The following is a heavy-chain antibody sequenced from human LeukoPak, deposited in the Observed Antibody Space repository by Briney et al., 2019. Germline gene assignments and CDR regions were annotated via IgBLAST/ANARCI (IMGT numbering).Heavy chain of an antibody. D-gene: IGHD5-18*01. Sequence: LSGGSLRLSCAASGFTFDDYGMSWVRQAPGKGLEWVSGINWNGGSTGSADSVKGRFTISRDNAKNSLYLQMNSLRAEDTALYYCARDLGYSSGYSYATGLWGQGTLVTVSP. V-gene: IGHV3-20*04. CDR1: GFTFDDYG. J-gene: IGHJ4*02. CDR3: ARDLGYSSGYSYATGL. CDR2: INWNGGST.